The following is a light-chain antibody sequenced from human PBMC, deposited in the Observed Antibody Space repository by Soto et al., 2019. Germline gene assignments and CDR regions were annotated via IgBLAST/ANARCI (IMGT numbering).Light chain of an antibody. Sequence: EIVLTQSPATLSLSPGERATLSCRASQSVSSSYLTWYQQKPGQAPRLLIYGASTRATGIPARFSGSGSGTDFTLSISRLEPEDFAVYYCQQYSSLWTFGQGTKVDIK. V-gene: IGKV3-20*01. CDR2: GAS. CDR3: QQYSSLWT. J-gene: IGKJ1*01. CDR1: QSVSSSY.